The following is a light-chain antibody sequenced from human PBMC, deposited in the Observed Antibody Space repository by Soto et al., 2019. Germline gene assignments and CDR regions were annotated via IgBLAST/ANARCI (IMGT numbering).Light chain of an antibody. CDR2: GAS. J-gene: IGKJ4*01. CDR3: QQYGSPLT. V-gene: IGKV3-20*01. CDR1: QSVSSSY. Sequence: EIVLTQSPGTLSLSPGERATLSCRASQSVSSSYLAWYQQKPGQTPRLLIYGASNRATGIPDSISGSASGTDFPLTISRLEPEDFAVYYCQQYGSPLTFGGGTKVDI.